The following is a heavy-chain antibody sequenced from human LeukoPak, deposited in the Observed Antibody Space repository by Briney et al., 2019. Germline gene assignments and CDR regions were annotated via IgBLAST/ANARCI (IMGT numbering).Heavy chain of an antibody. CDR2: LYIGGTT. D-gene: IGHD2-15*01. CDR1: GFTVGSSY. V-gene: IGHV3-66*01. J-gene: IGHJ4*02. Sequence: GGSLRLSCAASGFTVGSSYMSWVRQAPAKGLEWVSVLYIGGTTNYADSVRGRFTISRDNAKNSLFLQINNLRAEDTAVYYCARRYCSAGICYSGFDYWGQGTLVTVSS. CDR3: ARRYCSAGICYSGFDY.